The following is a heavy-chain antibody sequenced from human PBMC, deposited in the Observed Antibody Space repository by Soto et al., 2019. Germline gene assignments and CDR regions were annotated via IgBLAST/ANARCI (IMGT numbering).Heavy chain of an antibody. CDR2: IYHSGST. Sequence: QLQLQESGSGLVKPSQTLSLTCAVSGGSISSGGYYWSWIRQPPGKGLEWIGYIYHSGSTYYNPSLKSRVTISVDRSKNQFSLKLRSVTAADTAVYYCARGQVVAAQHWGQGTMVTVSS. D-gene: IGHD2-15*01. V-gene: IGHV4-30-2*01. J-gene: IGHJ4*02. CDR1: GGSISSGGYY. CDR3: ARGQVVAAQH.